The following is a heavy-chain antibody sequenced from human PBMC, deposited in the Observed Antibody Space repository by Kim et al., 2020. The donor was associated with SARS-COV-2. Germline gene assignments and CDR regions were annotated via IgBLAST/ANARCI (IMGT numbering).Heavy chain of an antibody. CDR3: AKDIDTGGYDILTGYYYYTGMDV. D-gene: IGHD3-9*01. CDR2: ISGDGGST. Sequence: GGSLRLSCAASGFTFDDYAMHWVRQAPGKGLEWVSLISGDGGSTYYADSVKGRFTISRDNSKNSLYLQMNSLRTEDTALYYCAKDIDTGGYDILTGYYYYTGMDVLGQGATVTLSS. CDR1: GFTFDDYA. J-gene: IGHJ6*02. V-gene: IGHV3-43*02.